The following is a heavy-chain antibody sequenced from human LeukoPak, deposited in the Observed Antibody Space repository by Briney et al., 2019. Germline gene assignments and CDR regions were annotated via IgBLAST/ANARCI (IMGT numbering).Heavy chain of an antibody. CDR2: INPNSGGA. Sequence: ASVKVSCKASGYTFTGYYMHWVRQAPGQGLEWMGRINPNSGGANYAQKFQGRVTMTRDTSISKAYMELSRLRSGDTAVYYCARATLNYYDSSGYPLDYWGQGTLVTVSS. CDR3: ARATLNYYDSSGYPLDY. CDR1: GYTFTGYY. V-gene: IGHV1-2*06. J-gene: IGHJ4*02. D-gene: IGHD3-22*01.